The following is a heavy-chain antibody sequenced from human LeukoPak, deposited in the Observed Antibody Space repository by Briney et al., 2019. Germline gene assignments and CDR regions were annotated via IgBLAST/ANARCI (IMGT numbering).Heavy chain of an antibody. CDR1: GGTFSSYA. CDR2: IIPIFGTA. CDR3: ADWAEDYYDSSGYYSY. Sequence: SVKVPCKASGGTFSSYAISWVRQAPGQGLEWMGGIIPIFGTANYAQKFQGRVTITADESTSTAYMELSSLRSEDTAVYYCADWAEDYYDSSGYYSYWGQGTLVTVSS. J-gene: IGHJ4*02. D-gene: IGHD3-22*01. V-gene: IGHV1-69*13.